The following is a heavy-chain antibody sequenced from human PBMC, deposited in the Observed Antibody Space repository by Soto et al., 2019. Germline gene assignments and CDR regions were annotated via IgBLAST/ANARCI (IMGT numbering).Heavy chain of an antibody. V-gene: IGHV3-21*01. CDR2: ISSSSSYI. J-gene: IGHJ6*03. Sequence: PGGSLRLSCAASGFTFSSYSMNWVRQAPGKGLEWVSSISSSSSYIYYADSVKGRFTISRDNAKNSLYLQMNSLRAEDTAVYYCARDWTPEVFWSGYYPEDYYYYYYMDVWGKGTTVTVSS. CDR3: ARDWTPEVFWSGYYPEDYYYYYYMDV. D-gene: IGHD3-3*01. CDR1: GFTFSSYS.